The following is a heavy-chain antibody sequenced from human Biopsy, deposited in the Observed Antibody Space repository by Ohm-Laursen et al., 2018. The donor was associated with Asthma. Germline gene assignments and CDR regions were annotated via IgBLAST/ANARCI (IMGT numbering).Heavy chain of an antibody. V-gene: IGHV1-69*13. D-gene: IGHD3-9*01. J-gene: IGHJ3*02. Sequence: SVKVSCKASGGTFSSYAISWVRQAPGQGLEWMGGIIPIFGTANYAQKFQGRVTITADESTSTAYMVLSSLRSEDTAVYYCARTYYDFLTGQVNDAFAIWGQGTMVTVSS. CDR1: GGTFSSYA. CDR2: IIPIFGTA. CDR3: ARTYYDFLTGQVNDAFAI.